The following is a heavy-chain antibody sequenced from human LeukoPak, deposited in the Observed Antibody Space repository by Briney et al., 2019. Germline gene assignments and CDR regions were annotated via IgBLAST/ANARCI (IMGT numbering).Heavy chain of an antibody. V-gene: IGHV4-34*01. CDR1: GGSFSGYY. CDR3: ARVRRYYYYYYMDV. J-gene: IGHJ6*03. CDR2: INHSGST. Sequence: SETLSLSCAVYGGSFSGYYWSWIRQPPGKGLEWIGEINHSGSTNYNPSLKSRVTISVDTSKNQFSLKLSSVTAADTAVYYCARVRRYYYYYYMDVWGKGTTVTVSS.